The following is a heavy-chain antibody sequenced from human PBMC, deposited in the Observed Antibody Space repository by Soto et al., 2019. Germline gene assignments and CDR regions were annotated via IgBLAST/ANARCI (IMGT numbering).Heavy chain of an antibody. D-gene: IGHD3-22*01. V-gene: IGHV4-39*07. CDR1: GDSIRSSNHY. Sequence: SETLSLTCTVSGDSIRSSNHYWGFIRQPPGKGLEWIGSISDSGSTSYNPSLKSRLTISVDTSKNQFSLNLRSVTAADTAVYYCARRDRSGFSYWLDTWGQGTLVTVSS. J-gene: IGHJ5*02. CDR3: ARRDRSGFSYWLDT. CDR2: ISDSGST.